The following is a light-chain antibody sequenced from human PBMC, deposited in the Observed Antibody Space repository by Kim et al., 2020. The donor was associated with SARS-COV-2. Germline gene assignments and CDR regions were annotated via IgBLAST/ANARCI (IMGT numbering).Light chain of an antibody. Sequence: DIQMTQSPSTLSASVGDRVTITCRAGQNISSWLAWYQQKPGKAPNLLIYKASSLERGVPSRFSGSGSGTEFTLTINSLQPEDFATYYCQQYKSYSEVTFGQGTRLEIK. CDR3: QQYKSYSEVT. J-gene: IGKJ5*01. V-gene: IGKV1-5*03. CDR2: KAS. CDR1: QNISSW.